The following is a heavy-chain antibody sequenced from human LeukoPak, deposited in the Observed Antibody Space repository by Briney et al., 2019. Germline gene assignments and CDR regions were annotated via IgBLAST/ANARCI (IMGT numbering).Heavy chain of an antibody. CDR1: GGSISSYD. Sequence: SETLSLTCAVSGGSISSYDWSWLRQHAGKGLEWLGGIYNSGSTSYNPSLKSRVTMSVDTSKNQFSLKLSSVTAAYTAVYYCARADCSSTSCPNDYWGQGTLVTVSS. D-gene: IGHD2-2*01. CDR2: IYNSGST. J-gene: IGHJ4*02. V-gene: IGHV4-4*07. CDR3: ARADCSSTSCPNDY.